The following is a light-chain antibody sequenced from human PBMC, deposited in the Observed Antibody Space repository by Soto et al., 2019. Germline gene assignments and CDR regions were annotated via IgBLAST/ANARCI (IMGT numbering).Light chain of an antibody. CDR3: QQYGSSPLT. V-gene: IGKV3-20*01. CDR2: DTS. CDR1: QSVGGSS. J-gene: IGKJ4*01. Sequence: ETVLTQSPGTLSLSPGERATVSCRASQSVGGSSLAWYQQRPGQAPRLLIYDTSKRATGIPGRFSGSGSGTDFTLTISRLEPEDLAVYYCQQYGSSPLTFGGGTKVDIK.